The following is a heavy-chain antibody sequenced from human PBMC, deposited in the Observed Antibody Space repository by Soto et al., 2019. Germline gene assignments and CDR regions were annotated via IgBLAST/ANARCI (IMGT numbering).Heavy chain of an antibody. J-gene: IGHJ4*02. CDR1: GFTFSGSA. CDR2: IRSKANSYAT. D-gene: IGHD1-26*01. V-gene: IGHV3-73*01. Sequence: GGSLRLSCAASGFTFSGSAMHWVRQASGKGLEWVGRIRSKANSYATAYAASVKGRFTISRDDSKNTAYLQMNSLKTEDTAVYYCTTSSIVGPTDYWGQGTLVTVSS. CDR3: TTSSIVGPTDY.